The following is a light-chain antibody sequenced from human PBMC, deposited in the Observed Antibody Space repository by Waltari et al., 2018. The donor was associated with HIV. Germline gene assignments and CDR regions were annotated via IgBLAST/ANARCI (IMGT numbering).Light chain of an antibody. CDR1: QSVSSTH. J-gene: IGKJ3*01. V-gene: IGKV3D-20*02. CDR2: GAS. CDR3: QQRSNWLFT. Sequence: IVLTQSPGTLSLSPGETATLSCRASQSVSSTHLAWYQQKPGQGPRLLIYGASSRATGIPDRVSGSGSGTDFTLTISRLEPEDFAVYYCQQRSNWLFTFGPGTKVDIK.